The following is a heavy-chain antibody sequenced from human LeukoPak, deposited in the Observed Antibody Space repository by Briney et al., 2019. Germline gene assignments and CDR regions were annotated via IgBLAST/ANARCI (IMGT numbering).Heavy chain of an antibody. Sequence: GGSLRLSCAASGFTFIAYAMHWVRQAPGKGLDWVAFIRYDGFNEYYADSVKGRFTISRDNSKNTVYLQMNSLRAEDTAVYYCAKNLGHYDSSGFLFDYWGQGALVTVSS. D-gene: IGHD3-22*01. CDR1: GFTFIAYA. J-gene: IGHJ4*02. CDR3: AKNLGHYDSSGFLFDY. CDR2: IRYDGFNE. V-gene: IGHV3-30*02.